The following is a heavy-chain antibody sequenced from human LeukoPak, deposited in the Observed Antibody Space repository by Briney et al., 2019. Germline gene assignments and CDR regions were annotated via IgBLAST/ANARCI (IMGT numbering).Heavy chain of an antibody. V-gene: IGHV3-23*01. CDR1: GFTFSSYG. CDR3: AKNYGSGSSVKYYYYMDV. CDR2: ISGDAGRT. D-gene: IGHD3-10*01. Sequence: GGSLRLSCAASGFTFSSYGMNWVRQAPGKGLEWVSGISGDAGRTYYADSVKGRFTIYRDNSKNTLYLQMNSLRAEDSAVYYCAKNYGSGSSVKYYYYMDVWGKGTTVTVSS. J-gene: IGHJ6*03.